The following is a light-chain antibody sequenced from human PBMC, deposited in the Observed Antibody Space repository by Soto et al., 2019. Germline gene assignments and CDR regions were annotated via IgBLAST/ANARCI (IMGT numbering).Light chain of an antibody. CDR1: SSDVGSYNL. J-gene: IGLJ3*02. V-gene: IGLV2-23*02. CDR2: EVT. CDR3: CSYAGSSACEGV. Sequence: QSVLTQPASVSGSPGQSITISCTGASSDVGSYNLVSWYQHHPGKAPKLIIYEVTKRPSGVSNRFSGAKSSNTSALTISALRAEDETDYYCCSYAGSSACEGVFGGGTKLTVL.